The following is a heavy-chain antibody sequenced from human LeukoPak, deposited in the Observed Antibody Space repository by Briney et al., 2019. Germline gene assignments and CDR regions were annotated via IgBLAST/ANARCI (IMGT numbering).Heavy chain of an antibody. CDR2: IFYRGST. Sequence: SETLSLTCTVSGDSISSRSYYWDWIRQPPGGGLEWMGSIFYRGSTYYNPSLKSRVTISIDTSKNQFSLKLSSVTAADTAVYYCKGRAVAGTRRKWFDPWGQGTLVTVSS. V-gene: IGHV4-39*07. D-gene: IGHD6-19*01. CDR1: GDSISSRSYY. J-gene: IGHJ5*02. CDR3: KGRAVAGTRRKWFDP.